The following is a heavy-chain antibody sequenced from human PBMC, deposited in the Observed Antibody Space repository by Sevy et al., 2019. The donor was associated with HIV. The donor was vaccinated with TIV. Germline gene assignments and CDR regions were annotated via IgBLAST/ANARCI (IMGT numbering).Heavy chain of an antibody. D-gene: IGHD3-22*01. J-gene: IGHJ6*02. CDR2: IWYDGSNK. CDR3: ARDPYYDSSGYSISYYYYGMDV. V-gene: IGHV3-33*01. Sequence: GGSLRLSCAASGFTFSSYGMHWVRQAPGKGLEWVAVIWYDGSNKYYADSVKGRFTISRDNSKNTLYLQMNSLRAEDTAVYYCARDPYYDSSGYSISYYYYGMDVWGQRTTVTVSS. CDR1: GFTFSSYG.